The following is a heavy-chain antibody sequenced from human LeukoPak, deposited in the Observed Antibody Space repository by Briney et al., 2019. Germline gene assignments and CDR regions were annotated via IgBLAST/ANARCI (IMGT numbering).Heavy chain of an antibody. V-gene: IGHV3-13*04. Sequence: GGSLRLSCAASGFTFSSYDMHWVRHATGKGLELVSAIGTAGDTYYPGSVKGRFTISRENAKNSLYLQMNSLRAGDTAVYYCARARRGGKGTYYFDYWGQGTLVTVSS. D-gene: IGHD4-23*01. J-gene: IGHJ4*02. CDR1: GFTFSSYD. CDR3: ARARRGGKGTYYFDY. CDR2: IGTAGDT.